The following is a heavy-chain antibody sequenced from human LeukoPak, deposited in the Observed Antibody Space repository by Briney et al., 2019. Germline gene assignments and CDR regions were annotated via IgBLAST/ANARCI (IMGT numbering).Heavy chain of an antibody. D-gene: IGHD2-2*03. V-gene: IGHV4-59*08. CDR2: IYYSGST. Sequence: SETLSLTCTVSGGSISSYYWTWIRQPPGKGLEWIGYIYYSGSTKYNPSLKSRVTMSVDTSKNRFSLKLSSVTAADTAVYYCARHRGYCSSTSCSYNWFDPWGQGTLVTVTS. J-gene: IGHJ5*02. CDR1: GGSISSYY. CDR3: ARHRGYCSSTSCSYNWFDP.